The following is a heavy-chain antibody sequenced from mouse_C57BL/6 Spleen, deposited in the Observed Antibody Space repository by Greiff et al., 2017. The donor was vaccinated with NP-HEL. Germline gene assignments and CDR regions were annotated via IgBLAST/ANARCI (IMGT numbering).Heavy chain of an antibody. D-gene: IGHD1-1*01. J-gene: IGHJ3*01. Sequence: QVHVKQPGAELVMPGASVKLSCKASGYTFPSYWMHWVKQRPGQGLEWIGEIDPSDSYTNYNQKFKGKSTLTVDKSSSTAYMQLSSLTSEDSAVYYCARGDISYGFAYWGQGTLVTVSA. CDR2: IDPSDSYT. CDR1: GYTFPSYW. CDR3: ARGDISYGFAY. V-gene: IGHV1-69*01.